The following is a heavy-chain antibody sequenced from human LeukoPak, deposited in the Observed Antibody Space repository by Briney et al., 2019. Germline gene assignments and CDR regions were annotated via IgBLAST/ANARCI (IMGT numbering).Heavy chain of an antibody. D-gene: IGHD1-26*01. CDR2: IYYSGRT. CDR1: GGSISSYY. Sequence: SETLSLTCSVSGGSISSYYWSWIRQPPGRGLEWIGYIYYSGRTSYNPSLKSRVTISVDTSKNQFSLKLSSVTAADTAVYYCARATTPYSGSYLPCVYWGQGTLVTVSS. V-gene: IGHV4-59*08. CDR3: ARATTPYSGSYLPCVY. J-gene: IGHJ4*02.